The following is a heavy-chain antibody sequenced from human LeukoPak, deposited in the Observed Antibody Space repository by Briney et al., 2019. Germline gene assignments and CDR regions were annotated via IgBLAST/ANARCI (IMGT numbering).Heavy chain of an antibody. Sequence: PGGSLRLSCAASGFTFTRYWMSWVRQAPGKGLEWVSYISSSGSTIYYADSVKGRFTISRDNAKNSLYLQMNSLRAEDTAVYYCARVEIAVAFDYWGQGTLVTVSS. J-gene: IGHJ4*02. D-gene: IGHD6-19*01. CDR2: ISSSGSTI. CDR1: GFTFTRYW. V-gene: IGHV3-48*03. CDR3: ARVEIAVAFDY.